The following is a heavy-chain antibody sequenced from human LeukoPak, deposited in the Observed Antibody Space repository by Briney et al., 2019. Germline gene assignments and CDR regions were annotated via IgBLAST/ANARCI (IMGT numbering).Heavy chain of an antibody. Sequence: ASVKVSCKASGYTFTSYDINWVRRATGQGLEWMGWMNPNSGNTGYAQKFQGRVTMTRNTSISTAYMELSSLRSEDTAVYYCARANSYDSSGNFDYWGQGTLVTVSS. J-gene: IGHJ4*02. CDR1: GYTFTSYD. CDR3: ARANSYDSSGNFDY. CDR2: MNPNSGNT. D-gene: IGHD3-22*01. V-gene: IGHV1-8*01.